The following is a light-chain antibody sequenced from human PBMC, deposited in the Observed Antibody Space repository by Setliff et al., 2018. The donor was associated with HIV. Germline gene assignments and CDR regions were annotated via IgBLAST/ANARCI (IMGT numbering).Light chain of an antibody. V-gene: IGLV2-23*02. CDR2: EVS. CDR1: SSDVGGYNY. Sequence: QSVLTQPASVSGSPGQSITISCTGTSSDVGGYNYVSWYQQHPGKAPKLMVSEVSKRPSGISTRFSGSKSGNTASLTISGLQAEDEADYYCCSYAGSSTSYVFGTGTKVTVL. CDR3: CSYAGSSTSYV. J-gene: IGLJ1*01.